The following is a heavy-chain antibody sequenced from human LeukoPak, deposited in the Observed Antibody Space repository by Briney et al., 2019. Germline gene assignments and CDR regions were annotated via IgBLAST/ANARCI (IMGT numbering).Heavy chain of an antibody. V-gene: IGHV3-48*03. D-gene: IGHD2-21*02. J-gene: IGHJ4*02. CDR1: GFTFSSYE. CDR2: ISSSGSTI. CDR3: AKVKTDILIADS. Sequence: PGGSLRLSCAASGFTFSSYEMNWVRQAPGKGLEWVSYISSSGSTIYYADSVKGRFTISRDNSKNTLYLQMNSLTSEDTAVYYCAKVKTDILIADSWGQGTLVTVSS.